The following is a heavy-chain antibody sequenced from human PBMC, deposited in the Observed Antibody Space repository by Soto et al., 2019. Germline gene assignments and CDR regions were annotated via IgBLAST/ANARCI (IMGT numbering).Heavy chain of an antibody. CDR3: TRDYIGYSGYDALYYYYYYMDV. Sequence: GGSLRLSCTASGFTFGDYAMSWFRQAPGKGLEWVGFIRSKAYGGTTEYAASVKGRFTISRDDSKSIAYLQMNSLKTEDTAVYYCTRDYIGYSGYDALYYYYYYMDVWGKGTTVTVSS. V-gene: IGHV3-49*03. J-gene: IGHJ6*03. CDR1: GFTFGDYA. CDR2: IRSKAYGGTT. D-gene: IGHD5-12*01.